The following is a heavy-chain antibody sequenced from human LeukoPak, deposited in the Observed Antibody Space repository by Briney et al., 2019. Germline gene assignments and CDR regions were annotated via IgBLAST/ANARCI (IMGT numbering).Heavy chain of an antibody. J-gene: IGHJ6*02. Sequence: GGSLRLSCAASGFTFSSYDMHWVRQATGKGLXXXXXXXTAGDTYYPGXXXXXXXISRXNAKNSLYLQMNSLRAEDTAVYYCARVLDYGGNWYYYYGMDVWGQGTTVTVSS. V-gene: IGHV3-13*01. CDR3: ARVLDYGGNWYYYYGMDV. CDR1: GFTFSSYD. D-gene: IGHD4-23*01. CDR2: XXTAGDT.